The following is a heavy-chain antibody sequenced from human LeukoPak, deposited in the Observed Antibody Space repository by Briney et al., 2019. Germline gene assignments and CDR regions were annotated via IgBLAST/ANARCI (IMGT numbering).Heavy chain of an antibody. CDR1: GYSFSDYW. CDR3: ARHAVEMATMASAFDI. Sequence: PGESLKISCKGSGYSFSDYWIGWVRQMPGKGLEWMGIIYPGDSDTRYSPSFQGQVTISADKSIGTAYLQWSSLKASDTAMYYCARHAVEMATMASAFDIWGQGTMVTVSS. V-gene: IGHV5-51*01. D-gene: IGHD5-24*01. J-gene: IGHJ3*02. CDR2: IYPGDSDT.